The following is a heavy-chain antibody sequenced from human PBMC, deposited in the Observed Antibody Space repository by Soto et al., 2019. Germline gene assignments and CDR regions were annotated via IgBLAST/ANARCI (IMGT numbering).Heavy chain of an antibody. D-gene: IGHD3-10*01. CDR1: GFTFSSYS. CDR3: ARVFYYASEYYYYGMAV. V-gene: IGHV3-21*01. CDR2: ISSSSSYI. J-gene: IGHJ6*02. Sequence: GGSLRLSCAASGFTFSSYSMNWVRQAPGKGLEWVSSISSSSSYIYYADSVKGRFTISRDNAKNSLYLQMNSLRAEDTAVYYCARVFYYASEYYYYGMAVWGQGTTVTVSS.